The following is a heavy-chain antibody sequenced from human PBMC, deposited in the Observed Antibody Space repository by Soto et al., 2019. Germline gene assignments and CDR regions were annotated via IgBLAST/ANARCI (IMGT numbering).Heavy chain of an antibody. D-gene: IGHD2-2*02. CDR3: APGRRYRADRYFDL. CDR1: GFSLSNARMG. CDR2: LFSNDEK. Sequence: QVTLKESGPVLVKPTETLTLTCTVSGFSLSNARMGVSWIRQPPGKALEWLAHLFSNDEKSYSTSLKSRLTIXEXTXTSQGLLTTTNMDPVDTATYYGAPGRRYRADRYFDLWGRGTLVTVSS. V-gene: IGHV2-26*01. J-gene: IGHJ2*01.